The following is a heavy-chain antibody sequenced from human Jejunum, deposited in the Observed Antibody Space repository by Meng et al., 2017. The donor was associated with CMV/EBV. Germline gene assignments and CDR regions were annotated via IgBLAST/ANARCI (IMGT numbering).Heavy chain of an antibody. V-gene: IGHV3-72*01. J-gene: IGHJ4*02. CDR1: TFNVLY. CDR3: TRVRKGLAGQTTLDY. CDR2: IRNKANSYPT. D-gene: IGHD1-7*01. Sequence: TFNVLYIDWVRQAPGKGLAWFGRIRNKANSYPTLYAASVKDSFTFSRDDSKNSVFLQMNSLKTEDTAVYYCTRVRKGLAGQTTLDYWGQGTLVTVSS.